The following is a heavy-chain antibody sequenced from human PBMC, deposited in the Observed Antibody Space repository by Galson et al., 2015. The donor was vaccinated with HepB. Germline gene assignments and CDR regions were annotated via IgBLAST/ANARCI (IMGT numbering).Heavy chain of an antibody. D-gene: IGHD3-10*01. V-gene: IGHV3-33*08. CDR3: ARDLNYYGSGTNAFDI. CDR1: GFTFSSYG. CDR2: IWYDGSNK. Sequence: SLRLSCAASGFTFSSYGMHWVRQAPGKGLEWVAVIWYDGSNKYYADSMKGRFTISRDNSKNTLYLQMNSLRDEDTAVYYCARDLNYYGSGTNAFDIWGQGTMVTVAS. J-gene: IGHJ3*02.